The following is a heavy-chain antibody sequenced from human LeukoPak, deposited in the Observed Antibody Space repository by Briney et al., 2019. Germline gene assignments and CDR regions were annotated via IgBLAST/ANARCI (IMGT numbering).Heavy chain of an antibody. V-gene: IGHV3-30-3*01. D-gene: IGHD2-2*01. CDR1: GFSFRTYN. J-gene: IGHJ6*04. CDR3: ARGRGVVVPAAIYGMDV. CDR2: ISHDGSIK. Sequence: GGSLRLSCAASGFSFRTYNMHWVRQAPGKGLEWVAVISHDGSIKFYADSVKGRFTISRDNSNNTLYLQMNSLRAEDTAVYYCARGRGVVVPAAIYGMDVWGKGTTVTVSS.